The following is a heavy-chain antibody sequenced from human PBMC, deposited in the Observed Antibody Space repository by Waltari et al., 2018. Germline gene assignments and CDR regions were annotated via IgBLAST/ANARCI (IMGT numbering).Heavy chain of an antibody. CDR3: AREGVGAPSGGDAFDI. J-gene: IGHJ3*02. D-gene: IGHD1-26*01. Sequence: QVQLQESGPGLVKPSETLSLTCTVSGGSISSHYWSWIRQPPGKGLEWIGYIYYRWSTNYNPSLKSRVTISVDTSKNQFSLKLSSVTAADTAVYYCAREGVGAPSGGDAFDIWGQGTMVTVSS. CDR2: IYYRWST. CDR1: GGSISSHY. V-gene: IGHV4-59*11.